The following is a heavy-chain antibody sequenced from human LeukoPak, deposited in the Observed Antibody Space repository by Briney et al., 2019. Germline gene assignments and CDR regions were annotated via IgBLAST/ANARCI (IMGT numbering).Heavy chain of an antibody. D-gene: IGHD5-18*01. V-gene: IGHV3-33*06. CDR2: IWYDGSNK. CDR1: GFTFSSYG. J-gene: IGHJ4*02. Sequence: PGGSLRLSCAASGFTFSSYGMHWVRQAPGKGLEWVAVIWYDGSNKYYADSVKGRFTISRDNSKNTLYLQMNSLRAEDMAVYYCAKDPYTAMVPYYFDYWGQGTPVTVSS. CDR3: AKDPYTAMVPYYFDY.